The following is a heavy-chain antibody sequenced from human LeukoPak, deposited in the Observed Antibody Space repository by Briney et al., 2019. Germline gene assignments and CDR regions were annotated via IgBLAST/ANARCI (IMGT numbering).Heavy chain of an antibody. D-gene: IGHD4/OR15-4a*01. V-gene: IGHV3-53*01. CDR2: IYSDNT. CDR3: GRRAGAYSHPYDY. J-gene: IGHJ4*02. CDR1: GFTVSSNS. Sequence: AGGSLRLSCTVSGFTVSSNSMGWVRQAPGKGLEWVSFIYSDNTHYSDSVKGRFTISRENSKNTLYLQMNSLRAEDTAVYYCGRRAGAYSHPYDYWGQGTLVTVSS.